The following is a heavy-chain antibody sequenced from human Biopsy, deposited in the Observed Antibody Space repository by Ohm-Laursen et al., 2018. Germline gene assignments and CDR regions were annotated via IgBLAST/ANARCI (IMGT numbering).Heavy chain of an antibody. CDR3: ARGGYDYDY. J-gene: IGHJ4*02. V-gene: IGHV1-8*01. D-gene: IGHD5-12*01. Sequence: SVKVSCKASGYTFTDYDINWVRQASGQGLEWVGWMTPETGKTGYTQKLQGRLTMTRDTSTSTAYMELSSLRSEDTAIYYCARGGYDYDYWGQGTLVTVSS. CDR1: GYTFTDYD. CDR2: MTPETGKT.